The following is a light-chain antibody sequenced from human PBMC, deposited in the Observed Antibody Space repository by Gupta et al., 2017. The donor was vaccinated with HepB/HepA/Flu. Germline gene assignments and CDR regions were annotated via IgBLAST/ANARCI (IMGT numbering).Light chain of an antibody. V-gene: IGKV1-5*03. Sequence: DIQMTQSPSTLSASLGDRVTITCRASQSISHWLAWYQQKPGKAPKLLIYKASSLETGVPSRFSGSASETEFTLTISVLHPDDFATYYFQQNNSYSWTFGQGTRVEIK. CDR1: QSISHW. CDR3: QQNNSYSWT. CDR2: KAS. J-gene: IGKJ1*01.